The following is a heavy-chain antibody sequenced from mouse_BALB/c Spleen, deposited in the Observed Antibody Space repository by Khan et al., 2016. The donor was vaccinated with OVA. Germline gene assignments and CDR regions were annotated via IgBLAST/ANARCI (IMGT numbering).Heavy chain of an antibody. CDR2: IWAGGST. CDR1: GFSLTSYG. J-gene: IGHJ4*01. V-gene: IGHV2-9*02. D-gene: IGHD1-1*01. CDR3: ARDRESDYFDY. Sequence: QVQLKESGPGLVAPSQSLSITCTVSGFSLTSYGIHWVRQPPGKGLEWLGIIWAGGSTNYNSALMSRLSISNDNSRSQVFLKMNSLQADDTAMYFCARDRESDYFDYWGQGTTVTVSS.